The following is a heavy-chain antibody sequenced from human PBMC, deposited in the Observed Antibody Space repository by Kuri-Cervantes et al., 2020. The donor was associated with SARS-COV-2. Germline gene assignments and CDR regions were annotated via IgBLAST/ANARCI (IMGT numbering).Heavy chain of an antibody. CDR3: ARGLSGGYSALDY. D-gene: IGHD5-18*01. Sequence: GSLRLSCTVSGGSISSYYWSWIRQPAGKGLEWIGRIYTSGSTYYNPSLKSRVTISVDTSKNQFSLKLSSVTAADTAVYYCARGLSGGYSALDYWGQGTLVTVSS. CDR2: IYTSGST. J-gene: IGHJ4*02. V-gene: IGHV4-4*07. CDR1: GGSISSYY.